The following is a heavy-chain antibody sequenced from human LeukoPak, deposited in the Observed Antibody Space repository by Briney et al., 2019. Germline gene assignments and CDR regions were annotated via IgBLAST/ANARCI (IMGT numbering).Heavy chain of an antibody. V-gene: IGHV4-34*01. CDR3: ARGGGIAVAGTKYYYYYMDV. CDR1: GGSISSYY. CDR2: INHSGST. Sequence: PSETLSLTCTVSGGSISSYYWSWIRQPPGKGLEWIGEINHSGSTNYNPSLKSRVTISVDTSKNQFSLKLSSVTAADTAVYYCARGGGIAVAGTKYYYYYMDVWGKGTTVTVSS. D-gene: IGHD6-19*01. J-gene: IGHJ6*03.